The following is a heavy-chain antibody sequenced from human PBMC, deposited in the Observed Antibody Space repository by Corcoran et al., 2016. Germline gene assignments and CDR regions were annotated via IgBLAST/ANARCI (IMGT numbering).Heavy chain of an antibody. Sequence: QVQLVQSGAEVKKPGASVKVSCKASGYTFTSYYMHWVRQAPGQGLEWMGIINPSGGSTSYAQKFQGRVTMTRDTSTSTVYMELSSLRSEDTAVYYCARVGTGDSAGYYYCGMDVWGQGTTVTVSS. CDR2: INPSGGST. J-gene: IGHJ6*02. CDR3: ARVGTGDSAGYYYCGMDV. V-gene: IGHV1-46*01. CDR1: GYTFTSYY. D-gene: IGHD2-21*02.